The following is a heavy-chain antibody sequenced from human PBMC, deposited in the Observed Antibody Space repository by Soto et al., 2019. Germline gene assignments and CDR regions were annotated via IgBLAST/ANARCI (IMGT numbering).Heavy chain of an antibody. CDR3: AGGDFLEWLPNWFDP. CDR2: IWYDGSNK. CDR1: GFTFSSYG. D-gene: IGHD3-3*01. Sequence: GGSLRLSCAASGFTFSSYGMHWVRQAPGKGLEWVAVIWYDGSNKYYADSVKGRFTISRDNSKNTLYLQMNSLRAEDTAVYYCAGGDFLEWLPNWFDPGGQGTLVTFSS. V-gene: IGHV3-33*01. J-gene: IGHJ5*02.